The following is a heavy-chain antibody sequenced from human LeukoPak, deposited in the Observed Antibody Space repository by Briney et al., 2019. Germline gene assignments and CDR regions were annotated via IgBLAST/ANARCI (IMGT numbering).Heavy chain of an antibody. J-gene: IGHJ4*02. Sequence: GGSLRLSCAASGFTFRNYEMNWVRQAPGKGLEWVSYISSSGGAIYLADSVKGRFTISRDNTKNSLYLQMNSLRAEDTGVYYCARGPPNYFDSSGYFYLWGQGTLVTVSS. CDR2: ISSSGGAI. V-gene: IGHV3-48*03. CDR1: GFTFRNYE. D-gene: IGHD3-22*01. CDR3: ARGPPNYFDSSGYFYL.